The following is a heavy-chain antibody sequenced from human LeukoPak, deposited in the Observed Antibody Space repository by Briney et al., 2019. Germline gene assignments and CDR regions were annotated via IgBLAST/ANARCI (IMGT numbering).Heavy chain of an antibody. CDR2: IYYSGTT. D-gene: IGHD6-13*01. V-gene: IGHV4-34*01. CDR1: GGSFSGYY. CDR3: ARGRITAAGYYYYYGMDV. Sequence: SEALSLTCAVYGGSFSGYYWSWIRQPPGKGLEWIGSIYYSGTTYYNPSLKSRVTISVDTSKNQFSLKLSSVTAADTAVYYCARGRITAAGYYYYYGMDVWGQGTTVTVSS. J-gene: IGHJ6*02.